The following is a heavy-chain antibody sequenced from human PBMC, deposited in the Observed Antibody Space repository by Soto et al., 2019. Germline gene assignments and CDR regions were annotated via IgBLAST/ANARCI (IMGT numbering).Heavy chain of an antibody. V-gene: IGHV3-30-3*01. Sequence: GSLRLSCAASGFTFSSYAMHWVRQAPGKGLEWVAVISYDGSNKYYADSVKGRFTISRDNSKNTLYLQMNSLRAGDTAVYYCARDRSSGYCSSTSCHPAYSYGMDVWGQGTTVTVSS. CDR1: GFTFSSYA. CDR2: ISYDGSNK. J-gene: IGHJ6*02. D-gene: IGHD2-2*03. CDR3: ARDRSSGYCSSTSCHPAYSYGMDV.